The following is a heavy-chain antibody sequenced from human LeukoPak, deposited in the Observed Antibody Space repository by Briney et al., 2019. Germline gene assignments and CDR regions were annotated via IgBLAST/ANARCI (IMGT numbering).Heavy chain of an antibody. Sequence: SETLSLTCTVSGGSISSYYWSWLRQPPGKGLEWIGYIYYSGSTYYNPSLKSRVTISVDTSKNQFSLKLSSVTAADTAVYYCARDGSSSWSLYYYYGMDAWGQGTTVTVSS. CDR1: GGSISSYY. V-gene: IGHV4-59*12. J-gene: IGHJ6*02. CDR2: IYYSGST. D-gene: IGHD6-13*01. CDR3: ARDGSSSWSLYYYYGMDA.